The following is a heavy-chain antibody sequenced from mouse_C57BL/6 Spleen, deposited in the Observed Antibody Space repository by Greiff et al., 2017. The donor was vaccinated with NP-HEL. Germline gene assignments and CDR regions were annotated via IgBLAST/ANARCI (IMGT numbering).Heavy chain of an antibody. CDR3: ASPPEGAMDY. V-gene: IGHV5-17*01. CDR1: GFTFSDYG. CDR2: ISSGSSTI. J-gene: IGHJ4*01. Sequence: EVQRVESGGGLVKPGGSLKLSCAASGFTFSDYGMHWVRQAPEKGLEWVAYISSGSSTIYYADTVKGRFTISRDNAKNTLFLQMTSLRSEDTAMYYCASPPEGAMDYWGQGTSVTVSS.